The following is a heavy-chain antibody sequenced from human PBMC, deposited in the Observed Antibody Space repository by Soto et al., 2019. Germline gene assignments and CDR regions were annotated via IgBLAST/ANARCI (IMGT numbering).Heavy chain of an antibody. J-gene: IGHJ4*02. V-gene: IGHV4-4*02. CDR2: IYHSGST. Sequence: SETLSLTCAVSGGSISSSNWWSWVRQPPGKGLEWIGEIYHSGSTNYNPSLKSRVTISVDKSKNQFSLKLSSVTAADTAVYSCARSSIEPRVFMYPFDSWGQGTLVTVSS. CDR1: GGSISSSNW. D-gene: IGHD6-6*01. CDR3: ARSSIEPRVFMYPFDS.